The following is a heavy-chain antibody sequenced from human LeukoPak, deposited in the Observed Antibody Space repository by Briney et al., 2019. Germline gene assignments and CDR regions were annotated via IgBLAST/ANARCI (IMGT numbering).Heavy chain of an antibody. Sequence: PSETLSLTCAVHGGSLSGNYWSWIRQPPGKGLEWIGQGTHDGVTNYNPSLKSRVTISVDTSKNQFSPKLSSVTAADTAVYYCARAGYGGNSRDAFDIWGQGTMVTVSS. CDR2: GTHDGVT. J-gene: IGHJ3*02. D-gene: IGHD4-23*01. CDR3: ARAGYGGNSRDAFDI. V-gene: IGHV4-34*01. CDR1: GGSLSGNY.